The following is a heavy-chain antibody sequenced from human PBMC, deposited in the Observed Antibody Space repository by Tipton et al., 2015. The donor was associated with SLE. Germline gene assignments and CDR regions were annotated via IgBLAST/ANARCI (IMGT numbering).Heavy chain of an antibody. CDR1: GFTFSSYS. J-gene: IGHJ4*02. CDR2: ISSSSSYI. V-gene: IGHV3-21*01. Sequence: GSLRLSCAASGFTFSSYSMNWVRQAPGKGLEWVSSISSSSSYIYYADSVKGRFTISRDNAKNSLYLQMNSLRAEDTAVYYCARGGGVAAPLDYWGQGTLVTVSS. D-gene: IGHD6-13*01. CDR3: ARGGGVAAPLDY.